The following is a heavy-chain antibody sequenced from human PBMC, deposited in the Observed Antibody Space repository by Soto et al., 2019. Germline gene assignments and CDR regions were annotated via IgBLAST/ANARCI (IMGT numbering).Heavy chain of an antibody. CDR3: ARERFGGSHCPT. D-gene: IGHD3-10*01. CDR1: GGSISSGGYY. J-gene: IGHJ5*02. Sequence: PSETLSLTCTVSGGSISSGGYYWSWIRQHPGKGLEWIGYIYYSGSTYYNPSLKSRVTISVDTSKNQFSLKLSSVTAADTAVYYCARERFGGSHCPTWGQGTLVTVSS. CDR2: IYYSGST. V-gene: IGHV4-31*03.